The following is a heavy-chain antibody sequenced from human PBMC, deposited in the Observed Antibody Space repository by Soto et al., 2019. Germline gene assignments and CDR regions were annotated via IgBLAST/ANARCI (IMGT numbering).Heavy chain of an antibody. D-gene: IGHD2-2*01. V-gene: IGHV1-69*08. CDR1: GGTFSRYS. J-gene: IGHJ6*02. CDR3: VREDRDRETVLVPAAIDGMDV. CDR2: IIPIVGIA. Sequence: QVQLVQSGAEVKKPGSSVKVSCKASGGTFSRYSITWVRQAPGHGLEWIGRIIPIVGIASYAQKFQGRVTNTAGESMRTAYMERSSLRSDATAVYYCVREDRDRETVLVPAAIDGMDVWGQGTTVTVSS.